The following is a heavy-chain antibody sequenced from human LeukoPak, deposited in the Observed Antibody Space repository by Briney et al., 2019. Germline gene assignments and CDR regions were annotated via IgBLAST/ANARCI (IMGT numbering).Heavy chain of an antibody. CDR2: IYPGDSDT. D-gene: IGHD1-26*01. V-gene: IGHV5-51*01. CDR3: ARRRDLYSGSYYPFDY. Sequence: GESLKISCKGSGYSFTSYWIGWVRQMPGKGLEWMGIIYPGDSDTRYSPSFQGQVTISADKSISTAYLQWSSLKASDTAMYYCARRRDLYSGSYYPFDYWGQGTLVTVSS. CDR1: GYSFTSYW. J-gene: IGHJ4*02.